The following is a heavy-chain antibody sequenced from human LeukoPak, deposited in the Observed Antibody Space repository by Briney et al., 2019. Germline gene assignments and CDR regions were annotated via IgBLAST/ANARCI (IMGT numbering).Heavy chain of an antibody. Sequence: TSSETLSLTCTVSGTSTRSFYWSWIRQPPGKGLEWIGYIYYTGTHNYNPSLKSRVAMSEDTSQSQFSLKLNSVTPADTAVYFCAKSPRLGQQYFDSWGQGILVTVSS. CDR1: GTSTRSFY. D-gene: IGHD1/OR15-1a*01. CDR3: AKSPRLGQQYFDS. CDR2: IYYTGTH. J-gene: IGHJ4*02. V-gene: IGHV4-59*01.